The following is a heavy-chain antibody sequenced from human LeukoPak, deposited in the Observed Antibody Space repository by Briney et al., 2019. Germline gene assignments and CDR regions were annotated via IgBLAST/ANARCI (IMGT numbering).Heavy chain of an antibody. Sequence: PGASVKVSCEASGGTFSSYAISWVRQAPGQGLEWMGGIIPIFGTANYAQKFQGRVTITADKSTSTAYMELSSLRSEDTAVYYCARDFGGGIVVVPAARESWFDPWGQGTLVTVSS. CDR3: ARDFGGGIVVVPAARESWFDP. D-gene: IGHD2-2*01. J-gene: IGHJ5*02. V-gene: IGHV1-69*06. CDR1: GGTFSSYA. CDR2: IIPIFGTA.